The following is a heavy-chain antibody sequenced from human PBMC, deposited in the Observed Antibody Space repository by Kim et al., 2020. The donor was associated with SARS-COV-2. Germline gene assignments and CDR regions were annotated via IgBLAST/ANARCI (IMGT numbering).Heavy chain of an antibody. CDR1: GFTFSSYG. V-gene: IGHV3-33*01. D-gene: IGHD1-26*01. CDR2: IWYDGSNK. Sequence: GGSLRLSCAASGFTFSSYGMHWVRQAPGKGLEWVAVIWYDGSNKYYADSVKGRFTISRDNSKNTLYLQMNSLRAEDTAVYYCARAQGGNRDFTTRRYYYGMDVWGQGTTVTVSS. J-gene: IGHJ6*02. CDR3: ARAQGGNRDFTTRRYYYGMDV.